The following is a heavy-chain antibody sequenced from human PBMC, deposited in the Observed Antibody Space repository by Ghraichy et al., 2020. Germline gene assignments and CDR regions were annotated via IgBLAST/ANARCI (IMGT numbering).Heavy chain of an antibody. CDR1: GGSISSSSYY. CDR2: IYYSGST. V-gene: IGHV4-39*01. CDR3: ARQWLMPEEFDP. J-gene: IGHJ5*02. Sequence: SETLSLTCTVSGGSISSSSYYWGWIRQPPGKGLEWIGSIYYSGSTYYNPSLKSRVTISVDTSKNQFSLKLSSVTAADTAGYYCARQWLMPEEFDPWGQGTLVTVSS. D-gene: IGHD6-19*01.